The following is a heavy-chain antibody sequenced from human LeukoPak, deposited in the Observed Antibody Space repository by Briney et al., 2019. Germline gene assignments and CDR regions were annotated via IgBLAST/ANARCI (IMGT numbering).Heavy chain of an antibody. CDR1: GGSVSSSSYY. D-gene: IGHD6-13*01. Sequence: SETLSLTCTVSGGSVSSSSYYWGWIRQPPGKGLEWIGSIYYSGSTYYNPSLKSRVTISVDTSKNQFSLKLSSVTAADTAVYYCAILPPWYSSSWYFDYWGQGTLVTVSS. CDR2: IYYSGST. V-gene: IGHV4-39*01. CDR3: AILPPWYSSSWYFDY. J-gene: IGHJ4*02.